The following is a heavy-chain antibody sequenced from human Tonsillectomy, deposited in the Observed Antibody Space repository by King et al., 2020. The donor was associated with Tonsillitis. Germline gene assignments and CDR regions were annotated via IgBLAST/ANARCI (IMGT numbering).Heavy chain of an antibody. CDR1: GGSISSSNW. Sequence: QLQESGPGLVKPSGTLSLTCAVSGGSISSSNWWSWVRQPPGKGLEWIGEIYHSGSTNYNPSLKSRVTISVDKSKNQFSLKLSSVTAADTAVYYCASYLGYCSGGSCYRKGFDYWGQGTLVTVSS. CDR3: ASYLGYCSGGSCYRKGFDY. V-gene: IGHV4-4*02. CDR2: IYHSGST. D-gene: IGHD2-15*01. J-gene: IGHJ4*02.